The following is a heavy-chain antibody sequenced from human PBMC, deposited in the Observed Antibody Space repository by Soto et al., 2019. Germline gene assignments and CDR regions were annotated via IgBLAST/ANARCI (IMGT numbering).Heavy chain of an antibody. V-gene: IGHV4-34*01. CDR1: GGSFSGYY. CDR2: INHSGST. Sequence: SETLSLTCAVYGGSFSGYYWSWIRQPPGKGLEWIGEINHSGSTNYNPSLKSRVTISVDTSKNQFSLKLSSVTAADTAVYYCARAATGWFDPWGQGTLVTVSS. D-gene: IGHD3-9*01. J-gene: IGHJ5*02. CDR3: ARAATGWFDP.